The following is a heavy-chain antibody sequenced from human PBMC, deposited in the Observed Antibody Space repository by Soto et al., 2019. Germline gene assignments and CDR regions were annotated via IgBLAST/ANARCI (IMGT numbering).Heavy chain of an antibody. V-gene: IGHV1-2*02. J-gene: IGHJ6*02. D-gene: IGHD2-2*01. Sequence: ASVKVSCKASGYTFTGYYIHWVREAPGQGLEWMGWINPQTGGTSYAQKFQGRVTLSRDTSINTAYLELSRLRFDDAAVYFCARERYQVISDGMDVWGQGTTVTVS. CDR1: GYTFTGYY. CDR2: INPQTGGT. CDR3: ARERYQVISDGMDV.